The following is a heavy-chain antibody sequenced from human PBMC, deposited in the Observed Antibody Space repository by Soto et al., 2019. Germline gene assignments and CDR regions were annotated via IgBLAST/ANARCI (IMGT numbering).Heavy chain of an antibody. CDR3: ARNRLRQYYYGMDV. Sequence: GESLKISCQDSGYSFANYWIAWVRQMPGKGLEWVGVIYPGDSDTRYSASVRGQVTISADKSISHVYLQWSSLKASDTGIYYCARNRLRQYYYGMDVWGQGTTVTVSS. CDR2: IYPGDSDT. V-gene: IGHV5-51*01. J-gene: IGHJ6*02. D-gene: IGHD3-10*01. CDR1: GYSFANYW.